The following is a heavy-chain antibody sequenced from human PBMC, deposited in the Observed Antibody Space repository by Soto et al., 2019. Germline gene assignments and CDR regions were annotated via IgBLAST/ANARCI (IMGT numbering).Heavy chain of an antibody. J-gene: IGHJ3*02. V-gene: IGHV4-39*01. CDR2: IKYSGSS. D-gene: IGHD1-26*01. Sequence: SDPLSRTYNCFGRTIRSSRCHGWWRRQSPWYVLMWIASIKYSGSSFYNPSLKSRVTLSLDTSKNQFALKLSSVTAAETAVYYCARHGITGSYYDAFDIWGQGTMVS. CDR3: ARHGITGSYYDAFDI. CDR1: GRTIRSSRCH.